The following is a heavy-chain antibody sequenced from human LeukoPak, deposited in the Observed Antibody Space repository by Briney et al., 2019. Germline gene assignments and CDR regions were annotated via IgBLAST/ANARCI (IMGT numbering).Heavy chain of an antibody. J-gene: IGHJ4*02. D-gene: IGHD2-2*01. CDR2: IYTSGST. CDR1: GGSISSGSYY. Sequence: SETLSLTCTVSGGSISSGSYYWSWIRQPAGKGLEWIGRIYTSGSTNYNPSLKSRVTISVDTSKNQFSLKLSSVTAADTAVYYCARDFGCSSTSCYFSYFDYWGQGTLVTVSS. CDR3: ARDFGCSSTSCYFSYFDY. V-gene: IGHV4-61*02.